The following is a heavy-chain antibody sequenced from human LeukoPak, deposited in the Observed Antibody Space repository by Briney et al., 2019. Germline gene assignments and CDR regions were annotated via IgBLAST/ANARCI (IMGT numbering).Heavy chain of an antibody. CDR2: ISYDGSNQ. D-gene: IGHD3-10*01. J-gene: IGHJ4*02. V-gene: IGHV3-30-3*01. Sequence: GGSLRLSCAASGFTFSHYVLHWVRQAPGKGLEWVAVISYDGSNQYYADSVRGRFTISRDNSKNTLYLHMNSLRAEDTAVYYCARARGGTSLDFWGQGTLVTVSS. CDR1: GFTFSHYV. CDR3: ARARGGTSLDF.